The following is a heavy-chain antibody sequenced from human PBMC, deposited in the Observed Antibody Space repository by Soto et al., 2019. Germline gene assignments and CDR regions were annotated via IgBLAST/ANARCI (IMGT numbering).Heavy chain of an antibody. CDR2: ISYDGSNK. CDR3: AKGPLGILYYYGMDV. Sequence: GGSLRLSCAASGFTFSSYGMHWVRQAPGKGLEWVAVISYDGSNKYYADSVKGRFTISRDNSKNTLYLQMNSLRAEDTAVYYCAKGPLGILYYYGMDVWGQGTTVTVSS. V-gene: IGHV3-30*18. D-gene: IGHD7-27*01. CDR1: GFTFSSYG. J-gene: IGHJ6*02.